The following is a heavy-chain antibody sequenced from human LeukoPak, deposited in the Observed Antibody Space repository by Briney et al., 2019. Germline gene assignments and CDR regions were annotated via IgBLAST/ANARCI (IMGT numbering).Heavy chain of an antibody. CDR2: ISWDGGST. Sequence: GGSLRLSCTASGFFFDDYAMHWVRQAPGKGLEWVSLISWDGGSTYYADSVKGRFTISRDNAKNSLYLQMNSLRAEDTAVYYCARVKGFADYFDYWGQGTLVTVSS. D-gene: IGHD2-15*01. CDR3: ARVKGFADYFDY. CDR1: GFFFDDYA. V-gene: IGHV3-43D*03. J-gene: IGHJ4*02.